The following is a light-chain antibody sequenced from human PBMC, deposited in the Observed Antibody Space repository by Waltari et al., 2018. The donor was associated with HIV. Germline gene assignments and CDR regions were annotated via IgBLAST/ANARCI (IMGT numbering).Light chain of an antibody. V-gene: IGKV3-11*01. CDR3: QQRSNWPVT. CDR1: QSVSSY. Sequence: EIVLTQSPATLSFSPGERATLSCRASQSVSSYLAWYQQKPGQAPRLLIYDASNRATGIPGRFSGRGSGTDFTLTISSLEPEDFAVYYCQQRSNWPVTFGQGTKVE. CDR2: DAS. J-gene: IGKJ1*01.